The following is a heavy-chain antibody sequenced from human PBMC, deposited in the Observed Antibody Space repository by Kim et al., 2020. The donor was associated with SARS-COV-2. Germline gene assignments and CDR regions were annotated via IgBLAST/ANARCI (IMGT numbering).Heavy chain of an antibody. V-gene: IGHV3-21*01. J-gene: IGHJ4*02. CDR1: GFTFSSYS. Sequence: GGSLRLSCAASGFTFSSYSMNWVRQAPGKGLEWVSSISSSSSYIYYADSVKGRFTISRDNAKNSLYLQMNSLRAEDTAVYYCASELRFLEWSPCWGQGTLVTVSS. CDR2: ISSSSSYI. CDR3: ASELRFLEWSPC. D-gene: IGHD3-3*01.